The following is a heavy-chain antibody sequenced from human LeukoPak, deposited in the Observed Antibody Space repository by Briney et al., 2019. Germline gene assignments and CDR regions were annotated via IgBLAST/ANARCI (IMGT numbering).Heavy chain of an antibody. CDR1: GFTFSSSA. CDR2: ISNNGGYT. V-gene: IGHV3-23*01. CDR3: TKQLGYCSDGSCYFPY. Sequence: GGSLRLSCAASGFTFSSSAMSWVRQAPGKGMEWVSAISNNGGYTYYADSVQGRFTISRDNSKSTLCLQMNSLRAEDTAVYYCTKQLGYCSDGSCYFPYWGQGTLVTVSS. J-gene: IGHJ4*02. D-gene: IGHD2-15*01.